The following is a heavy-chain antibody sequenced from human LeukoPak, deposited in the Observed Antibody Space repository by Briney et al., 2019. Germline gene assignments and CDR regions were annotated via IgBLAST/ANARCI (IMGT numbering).Heavy chain of an antibody. Sequence: GGSLRLSCAASGLTFSGFSMSWVRQAPGKGLEWVANIKQDGSEKYYVDSVKGRFTISRDNAMTSLYLQMNSLRAEDTAVYYCARYFYGGNFDYWGQGTLVTVSS. V-gene: IGHV3-7*05. CDR2: IKQDGSEK. CDR3: ARYFYGGNFDY. CDR1: GLTFSGFS. J-gene: IGHJ4*02. D-gene: IGHD4-23*01.